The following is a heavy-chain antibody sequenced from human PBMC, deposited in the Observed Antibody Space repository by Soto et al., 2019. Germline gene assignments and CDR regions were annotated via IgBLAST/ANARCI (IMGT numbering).Heavy chain of an antibody. J-gene: IGHJ5*02. D-gene: IGHD3-22*01. CDR2: ISYDGSNK. Sequence: QVQLVESGGGVVQPGRSLRLSCAASGFTFSSYAMHWVRQAPGKGLEWVAVISYDGSNKYYADSVKGRFTISRDNSKNTLYLQMNSLRAEDTAMYYCARDGDSSGYYYEGWFDPWGHGTLVTVSS. V-gene: IGHV3-30-3*01. CDR1: GFTFSSYA. CDR3: ARDGDSSGYYYEGWFDP.